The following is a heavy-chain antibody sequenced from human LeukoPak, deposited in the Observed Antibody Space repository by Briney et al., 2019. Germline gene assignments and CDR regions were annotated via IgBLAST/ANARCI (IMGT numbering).Heavy chain of an antibody. CDR1: GGTFSKYT. D-gene: IGHD4-17*01. CDR3: ATGDNDYGDQRRIDY. V-gene: IGHV1-69*13. J-gene: IGHJ4*02. CDR2: ITPLFGTA. Sequence: SVKVSCKASGGTFSKYTISWVRQRPGQGLEWMGGITPLFGTASYAQKFQVRVTITADESASTAYMELSSLRSEDTAVYYCATGDNDYGDQRRIDYWGQGTLVTVSS.